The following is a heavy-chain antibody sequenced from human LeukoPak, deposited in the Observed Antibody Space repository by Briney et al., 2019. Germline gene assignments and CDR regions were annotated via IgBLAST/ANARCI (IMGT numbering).Heavy chain of an antibody. CDR1: GGSISTRNYY. Sequence: SETLSLTCTVSGGSISTRNYYWGWIRQPPGKGLEWIGNIFYSGSTYYSPSRKRRFTISLDTSENQFSLKLSSVTAADTAVYYCARGHRGYSYGTNYYYYMDVWGKGTTVTVSS. V-gene: IGHV4-39*07. D-gene: IGHD5-18*01. CDR3: ARGHRGYSYGTNYYYYMDV. J-gene: IGHJ6*03. CDR2: IFYSGST.